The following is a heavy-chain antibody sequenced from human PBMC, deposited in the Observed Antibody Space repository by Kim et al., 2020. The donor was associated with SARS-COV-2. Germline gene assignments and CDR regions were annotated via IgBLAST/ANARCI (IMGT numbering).Heavy chain of an antibody. D-gene: IGHD3-10*01. J-gene: IGHJ4*02. CDR1: GYTFTSYA. CDR3: ARVAITQLLWFGELDY. Sequence: ASVKVSCKASGYTFTSYAMNWVRQAPGQGLEWMGWINTNTGNPTYAQGFTGRFVFSLDTSVSTAYLQISSLKAEDTAVYYCARVAITQLLWFGELDYWGQGTLVTVSS. V-gene: IGHV7-4-1*02. CDR2: INTNTGNP.